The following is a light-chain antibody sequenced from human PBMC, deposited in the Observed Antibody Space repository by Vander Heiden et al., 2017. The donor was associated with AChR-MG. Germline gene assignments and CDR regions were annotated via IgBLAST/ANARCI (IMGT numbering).Light chain of an antibody. CDR3: MIWNSDAWV. CDR1: TDINAGRFG. J-gene: IGLJ2*01. CDR2: YKSDTDT. Sequence: QAVVVQPSSLSASPGASASLTCTLRTDINAGRFGIHWYQPKAGSHPHYLLKYKSDTDTHKVPGVPSRFSGSKDVSANAGILVISGGQVDDEADYHCMIWNSDAWVFGGGTKLTVL. V-gene: IGLV5-45*03.